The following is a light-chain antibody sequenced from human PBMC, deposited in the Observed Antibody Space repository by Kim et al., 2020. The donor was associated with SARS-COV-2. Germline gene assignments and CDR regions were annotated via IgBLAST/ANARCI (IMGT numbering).Light chain of an antibody. V-gene: IGKV4-1*01. CDR3: QQYYSTPLT. CDR2: WAS. J-gene: IGKJ4*01. Sequence: ATINCKSSHHVLYSSNNKSYLAWYQQKPGQPPQLLIYWASTRESGVPDRFSGSGSGTDFTLSISSLQAEDVAVYYCQQYYSTPLTFGGGTKVDIK. CDR1: HHVLYSSNNKSY.